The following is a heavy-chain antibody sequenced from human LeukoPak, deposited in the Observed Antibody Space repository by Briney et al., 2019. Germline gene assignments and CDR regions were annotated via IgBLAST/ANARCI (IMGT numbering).Heavy chain of an antibody. V-gene: IGHV3-15*01. Sequence: GGSLRLSCAASGFTFTNAWMNWVRQAPGKGLEWVGRIKSKIDGGTTDYAAPVKGRFTISRDDSKNTLYLQMNNLKTEDTAVYYCTTDLFYYYYYYMDVWGKGTTVTVSS. CDR2: IKSKIDGGTT. J-gene: IGHJ6*03. CDR1: GFTFTNAW. CDR3: TTDLFYYYYYYMDV.